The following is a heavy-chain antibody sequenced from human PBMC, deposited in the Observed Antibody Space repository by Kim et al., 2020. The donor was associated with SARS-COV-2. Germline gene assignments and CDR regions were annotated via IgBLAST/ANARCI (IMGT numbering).Heavy chain of an antibody. J-gene: IGHJ6*03. D-gene: IGHD2-2*01. CDR1: GGSFSGYY. CDR3: ARDVVVVPAAHYWSYYMDV. V-gene: IGHV4-34*01. Sequence: SETLSLTCAVYGGSFSGYYWSWIRQPPGKGLEWIGEINHSGSTNYNPSLKSRVTISVDTSKNQFSLKLSSVTAADTAVYYCARDVVVVPAAHYWSYYMDVWGKGTTVTVSS. CDR2: INHSGST.